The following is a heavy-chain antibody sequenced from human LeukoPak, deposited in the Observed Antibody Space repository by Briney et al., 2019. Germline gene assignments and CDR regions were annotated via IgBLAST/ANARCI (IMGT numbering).Heavy chain of an antibody. CDR3: ARDFSEGAFDI. D-gene: IGHD3-10*01. J-gene: IGHJ3*02. CDR1: GGSISSISYY. CDR2: IYYTGST. V-gene: IGHV4-39*07. Sequence: SETLSLTCTVSGGSISSISYYWGWIRQPPGKGLEWIGNIYYTGSTYYNPSLKSRVTISIDTSKNQFSLRLSSVTAADTAVYYCARDFSEGAFDIWGQGTMVSVSS.